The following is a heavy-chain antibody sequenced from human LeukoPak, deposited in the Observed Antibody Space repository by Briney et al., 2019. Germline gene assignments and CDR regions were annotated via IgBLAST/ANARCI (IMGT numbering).Heavy chain of an antibody. V-gene: IGHV1-69*04. Sequence: ASVKVSCKASGGTFSSYAISWVRQAPGQGLEWMGRIIPILGIANYAQKFQDRVTITADKSTSTAYMKLSSLRSEDTAVYYCARVLWVGATDSHHLTYYYGMDVWGQGTTVTVSS. D-gene: IGHD1-26*01. CDR2: IIPILGIA. CDR3: ARVLWVGATDSHHLTYYYGMDV. J-gene: IGHJ6*02. CDR1: GGTFSSYA.